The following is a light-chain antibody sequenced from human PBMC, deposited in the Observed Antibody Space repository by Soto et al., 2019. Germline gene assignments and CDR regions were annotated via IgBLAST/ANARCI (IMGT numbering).Light chain of an antibody. V-gene: IGKV1-39*01. Sequence: DIQMTQSPSSLSASVGDRVTITCRASQSISSYLNWYQQKPGKAPKLLIYAASSLHSGVPSRFSGSGSGTDFTLTISSLQPEHFATYYCQQSYSSPWTFGQGTKVEIK. CDR1: QSISSY. CDR3: QQSYSSPWT. CDR2: AAS. J-gene: IGKJ1*01.